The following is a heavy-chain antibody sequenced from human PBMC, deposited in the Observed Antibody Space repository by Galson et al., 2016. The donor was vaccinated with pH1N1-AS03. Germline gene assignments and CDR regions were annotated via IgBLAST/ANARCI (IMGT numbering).Heavy chain of an antibody. Sequence: GSLRLSCAASGFTFSSSWMSWVRQAPGKGLEWVANIRQDGSDKYYVDSVRGRFTISRDNAKNSLYLQMNSLRAEDTAVYYCARRSAAVSGTGCVDVWGQGTTVTVSS. V-gene: IGHV3-7*01. CDR3: ARRSAAVSGTGCVDV. J-gene: IGHJ6*02. CDR1: GFTFSSSW. D-gene: IGHD6-19*01. CDR2: IRQDGSDK.